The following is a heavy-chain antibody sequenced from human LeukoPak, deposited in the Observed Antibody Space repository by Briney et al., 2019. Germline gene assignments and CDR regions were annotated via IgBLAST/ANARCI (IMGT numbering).Heavy chain of an antibody. CDR2: IIPIFGTP. V-gene: IGHV1-69*05. CDR3: ARDLPNFSSGWTVEYFQH. Sequence: SVKVSCKASGGTFSSYAISWVRQAPGQGLEWMGGIIPIFGTPNYAQKFQGRVTITTDESTSTAYMELSSLRSEDTAVYYCARDLPNFSSGWTVEYFQHWGQGTLVTGSS. J-gene: IGHJ1*01. D-gene: IGHD6-19*01. CDR1: GGTFSSYA.